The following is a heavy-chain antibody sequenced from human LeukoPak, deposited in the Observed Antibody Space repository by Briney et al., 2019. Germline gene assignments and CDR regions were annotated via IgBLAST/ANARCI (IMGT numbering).Heavy chain of an antibody. J-gene: IGHJ6*02. Sequence: PSQTLSLTCTVSGGSISSGEYYWSWIRQHPGKSLEWIGYIYYSGNTYYNPSLKSRVTISIDTSKNQFSLKLSSVTAADTAVYYCARGPQPEPQYYDFWSGYYRYYGMDVWGQGTTVTVSS. D-gene: IGHD3-3*01. V-gene: IGHV4-31*03. CDR3: ARGPQPEPQYYDFWSGYYRYYGMDV. CDR2: IYYSGNT. CDR1: GGSISSGEYY.